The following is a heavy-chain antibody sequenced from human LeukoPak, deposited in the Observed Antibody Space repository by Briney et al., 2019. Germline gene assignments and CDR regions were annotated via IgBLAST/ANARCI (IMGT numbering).Heavy chain of an antibody. CDR1: GGSISGYY. Sequence: TTSETLSLTCTVSGGSISGYYWSWIRQPPGKGLEWIGYIFSSGSTNYNPSLKSRVTISEDTSVNQFSLKLSSVTAADTAVYYCARHYYDTSDSYSFDYWGQGTLVTVSS. J-gene: IGHJ4*02. D-gene: IGHD3-16*01. CDR3: ARHYYDTSDSYSFDY. CDR2: IFSSGST. V-gene: IGHV4-59*08.